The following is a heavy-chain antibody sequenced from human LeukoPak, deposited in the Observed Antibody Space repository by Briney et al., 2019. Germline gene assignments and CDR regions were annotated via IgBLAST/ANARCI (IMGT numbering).Heavy chain of an antibody. Sequence: SETLSLTCTVSGGSITSGSYYWGWIRQPPGKGLEWIGSMYHGGSTHYNPSLESRVTISEDTSKNQFSLKMTSVTAADTAVYYCARDADYDTLTGYSGFDYWGQGTLATVSS. CDR3: ARDADYDTLTGYSGFDY. CDR2: MYHGGST. D-gene: IGHD3-9*01. J-gene: IGHJ4*02. CDR1: GGSITSGSYY. V-gene: IGHV4-39*07.